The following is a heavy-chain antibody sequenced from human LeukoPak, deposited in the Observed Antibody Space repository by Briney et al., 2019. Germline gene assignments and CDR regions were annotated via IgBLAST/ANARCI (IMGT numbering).Heavy chain of an antibody. CDR2: ISGSGGST. CDR3: AKEGVYSSSWYEDDY. D-gene: IGHD6-13*01. J-gene: IGHJ4*02. V-gene: IGHV3-23*01. CDR1: GFTFSRYW. Sequence: GGSLRLSCAVSGFTFSRYWMSWVRQAPGKGLEWVSAISGSGGSTYYADSVKGRFTISRDNSKNTLYLQMNSLRAEDTAVYYCAKEGVYSSSWYEDDYWGQGTLVTVSS.